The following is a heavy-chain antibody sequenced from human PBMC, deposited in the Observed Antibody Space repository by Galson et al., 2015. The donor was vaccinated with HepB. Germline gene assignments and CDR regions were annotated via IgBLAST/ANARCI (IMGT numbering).Heavy chain of an antibody. CDR1: GFTFSSYG. D-gene: IGHD3-3*01. Sequence: SLRLSCAASGFTFSSYGMHWVRQAPGKGLEWVAVISYDGSNRYYADSVKGRFTISRDNSKNTLYLQMNSLRAEDTAVYYCAKDRDYDFWSGIDYWGQGTLVTVSS. CDR2: ISYDGSNR. J-gene: IGHJ4*02. CDR3: AKDRDYDFWSGIDY. V-gene: IGHV3-30*18.